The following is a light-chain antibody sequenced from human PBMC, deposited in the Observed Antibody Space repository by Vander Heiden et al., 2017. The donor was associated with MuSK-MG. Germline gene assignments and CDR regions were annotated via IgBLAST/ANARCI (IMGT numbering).Light chain of an antibody. J-gene: IGKJ1*01. V-gene: IGKV3-20*01. CDR1: QSFDSY. CDR3: QQYGGSPGT. Sequence: VSTQSPGTLSLSPGERATLSCRASQSFDSYLAWYQQKPGQAPRLLIYDASSRATGVPYRFSGSGSGTDFTLTISRLEPEDFAVYYCQQYGGSPGTFGPGTKVEIK. CDR2: DAS.